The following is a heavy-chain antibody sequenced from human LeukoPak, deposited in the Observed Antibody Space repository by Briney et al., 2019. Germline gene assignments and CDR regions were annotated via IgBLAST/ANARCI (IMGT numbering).Heavy chain of an antibody. D-gene: IGHD3-10*01. CDR2: IYSGGTT. Sequence: PGGSLRLSCVASGVTVSSNYMSWVRQAPGKGLEWVSGIYSGGTTSYADSVKGRFTISRDNAKNSLYLQMNSLRAEDTAVYYCARDSNYGSGDSFDYWGQGTLVTVSS. J-gene: IGHJ4*02. V-gene: IGHV3-53*01. CDR3: ARDSNYGSGDSFDY. CDR1: GVTVSSNY.